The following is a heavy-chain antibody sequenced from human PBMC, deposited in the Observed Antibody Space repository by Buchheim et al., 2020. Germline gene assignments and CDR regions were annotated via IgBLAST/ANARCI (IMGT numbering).Heavy chain of an antibody. CDR3: ARARLRYSEIDP. CDR1: GSSISSYY. V-gene: IGHV4-59*01. Sequence: QVQLQESGPGLVKPSETLSLTCTVSGSSISSYYWSWIRQPPGKGLEWIGYIYYSGSTNYNPSLKSRVTISVDTSKNQFSLKLSSVTAADTAVYYCARARLRYSEIDPWGQGTL. J-gene: IGHJ5*02. CDR2: IYYSGST. D-gene: IGHD3-9*01.